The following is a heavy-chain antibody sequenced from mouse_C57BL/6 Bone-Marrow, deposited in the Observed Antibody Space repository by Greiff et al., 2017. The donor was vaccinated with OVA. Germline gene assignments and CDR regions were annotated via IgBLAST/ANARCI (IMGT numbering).Heavy chain of an antibody. CDR1: GFTFSSYA. CDR2: ISSGGDYI. V-gene: IGHV5-9-1*02. J-gene: IGHJ4*01. Sequence: EVHLVESGEGLVKPGGSLKLSCAASGFTFSSYAMSWVRQTPEKRLEWVAYISSGGDYIYYADTVKGRFTISRDNARNTLYLQMSSLKSEDTAMYYCTRGGANWDFSHAMDYWGQGTSVTVSS. D-gene: IGHD4-1*01. CDR3: TRGGANWDFSHAMDY.